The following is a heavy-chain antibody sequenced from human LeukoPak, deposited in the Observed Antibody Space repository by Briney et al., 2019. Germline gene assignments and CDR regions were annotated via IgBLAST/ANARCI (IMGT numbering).Heavy chain of an antibody. CDR1: GYTFTSYD. Sequence: ASVKVSCKASGYTFTSYDINWVRQATGQGLEWMGWVNPNSGNTGYAQKFQGRVTMTRNTSISTAYMELSSLRSEDTAVYYCARLSKDLDYDFWSGDFDYWGQGTLVTVSS. J-gene: IGHJ4*02. D-gene: IGHD3-3*01. V-gene: IGHV1-8*01. CDR2: VNPNSGNT. CDR3: ARLSKDLDYDFWSGDFDY.